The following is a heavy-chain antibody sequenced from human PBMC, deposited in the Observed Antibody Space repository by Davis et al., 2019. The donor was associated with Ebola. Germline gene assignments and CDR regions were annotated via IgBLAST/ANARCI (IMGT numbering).Heavy chain of an antibody. D-gene: IGHD2-8*01. Sequence: PGGSLRLSCAASGFTFDDFGMSWVRQAPGKGLEWVCGINWNGDTTGYADSLKGRLTISRDNGKNSLYLQMDSLRAEDTAIYYCVKVMGAGPYYAMDVWGQGTTVIVSS. J-gene: IGHJ6*02. CDR3: VKVMGAGPYYAMDV. CDR1: GFTFDDFG. V-gene: IGHV3-20*04. CDR2: INWNGDTT.